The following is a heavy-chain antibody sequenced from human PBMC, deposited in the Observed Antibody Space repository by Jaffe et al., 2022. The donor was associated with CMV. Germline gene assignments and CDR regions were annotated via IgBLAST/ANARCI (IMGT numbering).Heavy chain of an antibody. V-gene: IGHV3-7*01. CDR2: IKNDGSDK. CDR3: AVTMVWGVVSYYYYGMDV. Sequence: EVQLVESGGGLVQPGGSLRLSCAASGFTFSSFYMSWVRQAPGKGLEWVANIKNDGSDKYYVDSVRGRFTVSRDNAKNSLYLQMNSLRVEDTAVYYCAVTMVWGVVSYYYYGMDVWGQGTTVTVSS. J-gene: IGHJ6*02. D-gene: IGHD3-10*01. CDR1: GFTFSSFY.